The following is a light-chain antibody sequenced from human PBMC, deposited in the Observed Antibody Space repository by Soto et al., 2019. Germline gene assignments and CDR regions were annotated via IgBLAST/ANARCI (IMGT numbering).Light chain of an antibody. J-gene: IGLJ2*01. CDR3: LLYYGGAGV. V-gene: IGLV7-43*01. CDR1: TGAVTSGYY. CDR2: NTS. Sequence: QAVVTQEPSLTVSRGGTVTLTCASSTGAVTSGYYPNWFQQKPGQAPRALIYNTSNKHSWTPARFSGSLLGGKAALTLSGVQPEDEAEYYCLLYYGGAGVFGGGTKLTVL.